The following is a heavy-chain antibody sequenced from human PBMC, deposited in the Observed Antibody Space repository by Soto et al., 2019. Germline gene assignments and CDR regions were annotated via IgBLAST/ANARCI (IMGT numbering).Heavy chain of an antibody. CDR3: ARPYGDYAQAFDY. D-gene: IGHD4-17*01. Sequence: QVQLVESGGGLVKPGGSLRLSCAASGFTFSDYYMSWIRQAPGKGLEWVSYISSSSSYTNYADSVKGRFTISRDNAKNSLYLQMNGLRAEDTAVYYCARPYGDYAQAFDYWGQGTLVTVSS. CDR1: GFTFSDYY. CDR2: ISSSSSYT. J-gene: IGHJ4*02. V-gene: IGHV3-11*06.